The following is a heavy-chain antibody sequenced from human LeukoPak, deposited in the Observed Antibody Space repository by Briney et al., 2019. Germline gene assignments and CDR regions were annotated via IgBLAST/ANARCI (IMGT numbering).Heavy chain of an antibody. Sequence: PGGSLRLSRAASGFTFDDYAMHWVRQAPGKGLEWVSGISWNSGSIGYADSVKGRFTISRDNAKNSLYLQMNSLRAEDTALYYCAKDTNSGSYYSAFDIWGQGTMVTVSS. V-gene: IGHV3-9*01. D-gene: IGHD1-26*01. CDR3: AKDTNSGSYYSAFDI. CDR1: GFTFDDYA. J-gene: IGHJ3*02. CDR2: ISWNSGSI.